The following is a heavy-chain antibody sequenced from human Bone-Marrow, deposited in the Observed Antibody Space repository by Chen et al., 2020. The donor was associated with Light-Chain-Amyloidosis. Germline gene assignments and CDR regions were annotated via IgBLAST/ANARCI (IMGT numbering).Heavy chain of an antibody. J-gene: IGHJ6*02. Sequence: QVQLVESGGGVVQPGRCLRLSWASSGFTCSSYGMHWVRQAPGKGLEWVAVIWYDGSNKYYADSVKGRFTISRDNSKNTLYLQMNSLRAEDTAVYYCARDLIWFGGNEHRYYYYGMDVWGQGTTVTVSS. CDR1: GFTCSSYG. CDR2: IWYDGSNK. D-gene: IGHD3-10*01. V-gene: IGHV3-33*01. CDR3: ARDLIWFGGNEHRYYYYGMDV.